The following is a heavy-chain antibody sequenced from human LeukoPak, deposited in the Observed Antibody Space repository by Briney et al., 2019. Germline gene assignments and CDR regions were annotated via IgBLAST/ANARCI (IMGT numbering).Heavy chain of an antibody. CDR2: INIDGSST. V-gene: IGHV3-74*01. CDR1: GFTFSSYW. CDR3: ASQSYDILTGPNWFDP. D-gene: IGHD3-9*01. Sequence: GGSLRLSCAASGFTFSSYWMHWVRQAPGKGLVWVSRINIDGSSTSYADSVKGRFPILRDNAKNTVYLQMNSLRAEDTAVYYCASQSYDILTGPNWFDPWGQGTLVTVSS. J-gene: IGHJ5*02.